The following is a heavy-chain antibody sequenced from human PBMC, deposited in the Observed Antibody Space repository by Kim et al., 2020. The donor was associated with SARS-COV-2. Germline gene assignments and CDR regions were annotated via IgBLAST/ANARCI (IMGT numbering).Heavy chain of an antibody. D-gene: IGHD3-9*01. Sequence: ASVKVSCKASGYTFTSYAMNWVRQAPGQGLEWMGWINTNTGNPTYAQGFTGRFVFSLDTSVSTAYLQISSLKAEDTAVYYCARVNYDILTSWGYYYYGMDVWGQGTTVTVSS. CDR2: INTNTGNP. V-gene: IGHV7-4-1*02. CDR1: GYTFTSYA. J-gene: IGHJ6*02. CDR3: ARVNYDILTSWGYYYYGMDV.